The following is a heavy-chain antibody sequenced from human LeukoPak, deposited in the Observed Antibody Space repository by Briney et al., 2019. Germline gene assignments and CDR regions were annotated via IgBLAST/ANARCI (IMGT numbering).Heavy chain of an antibody. CDR3: ARVPAKPAADGMDV. J-gene: IGHJ6*02. V-gene: IGHV4-59*01. CDR1: GGSFSGYY. CDR2: IYYSGST. Sequence: PSETLSLTCAVYGGSFSGYYWSWIRQPPGKGLEWIGYIYYSGSTNYNPSLKSRVTISVDTSKNQFSLKLSSVTAADTAVYYCARVPAKPAADGMDVWGQGTTVTVSS. D-gene: IGHD2-2*01.